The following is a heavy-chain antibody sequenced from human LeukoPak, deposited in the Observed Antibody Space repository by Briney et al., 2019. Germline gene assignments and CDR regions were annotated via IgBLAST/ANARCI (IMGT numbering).Heavy chain of an antibody. Sequence: AGSLRLSCAASGFTFSSYWMHWVRHAPGKGLVWVSRINSDGSSTSYADSVKGRFTISRDNAKNTLYLQMNSLRAEDTAVYYCARDHRGSGSRYYYYYMDVWGKGTTVTISS. J-gene: IGHJ6*03. D-gene: IGHD3-10*01. CDR2: INSDGSST. V-gene: IGHV3-74*01. CDR3: ARDHRGSGSRYYYYYMDV. CDR1: GFTFSSYW.